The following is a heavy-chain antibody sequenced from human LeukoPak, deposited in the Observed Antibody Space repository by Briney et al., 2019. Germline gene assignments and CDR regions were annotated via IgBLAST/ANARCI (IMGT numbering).Heavy chain of an antibody. CDR1: GFTFSGYA. CDR3: ARGALIRAYGLGELDY. Sequence: GGSLRLSCAASGFTFSGYAMHWVRQAPGKGLEWVAVISYDGSSQYYADSVKGRFTISRDNSKNTLSLQMNSLRTEDTAVYYCARGALIRAYGLGELDYWGQGTLVTVSS. J-gene: IGHJ4*02. V-gene: IGHV3-30*04. CDR2: ISYDGSSQ. D-gene: IGHD3-16*01.